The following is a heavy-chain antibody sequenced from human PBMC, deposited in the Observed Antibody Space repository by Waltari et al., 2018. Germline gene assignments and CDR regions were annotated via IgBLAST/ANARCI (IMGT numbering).Heavy chain of an antibody. V-gene: IGHV3-21*01. Sequence: EVHLVESGGGLVKPGGSLRLYCVVSGFTLSTYSMNWVRQAPGKGLEWVSSISSSNYIKYADSVKGRFTISRDTTKNSLYLQMNSLRVEDTAVYHCARDEIHVGPTNVGVTLDYWGQGTLVTVSS. CDR2: ISSSNYI. CDR1: GFTLSTYS. CDR3: ARDEIHVGPTNVGVTLDY. J-gene: IGHJ4*02. D-gene: IGHD1-26*01.